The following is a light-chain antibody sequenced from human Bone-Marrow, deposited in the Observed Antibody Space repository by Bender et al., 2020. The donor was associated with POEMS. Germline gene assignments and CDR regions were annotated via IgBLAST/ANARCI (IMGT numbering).Light chain of an antibody. CDR3: ATWDDSLSAGV. J-gene: IGLJ3*02. V-gene: IGLV1-47*02. CDR1: SSNIGAHA. CDR2: SSH. Sequence: QSVLTQPPSASGTPGQRVTISCSGGSSNIGAHAVNWYQHLPGTAPKLLIYSSHRRPSEVPDRFSGSRSGTSASLAISGLRSEDEADYYCATWDDSLSAGVFGGGTKLTVL.